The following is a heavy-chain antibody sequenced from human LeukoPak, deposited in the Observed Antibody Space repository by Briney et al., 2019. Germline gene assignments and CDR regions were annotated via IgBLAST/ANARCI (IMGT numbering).Heavy chain of an antibody. CDR1: GFTVSSNY. D-gene: IGHD3-10*01. Sequence: GGSLRLSCAASGFTVSSNYMSWVRQAPGKGLEWVSVIYSGGSTYYADSVKGRFTISRDNSKNTLYLQMNSMRAEATAVYYCARDPYYGSGSYAFDIWGQGTMVTVSS. CDR3: ARDPYYGSGSYAFDI. CDR2: IYSGGST. V-gene: IGHV3-53*01. J-gene: IGHJ3*02.